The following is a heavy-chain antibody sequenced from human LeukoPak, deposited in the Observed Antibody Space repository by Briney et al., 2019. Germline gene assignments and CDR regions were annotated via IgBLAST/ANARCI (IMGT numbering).Heavy chain of an antibody. Sequence: GGSLRLSCAASGFTFSSYEMNWVRQAPGKGLEWVSYISSRGSTIYYADSVKGRLTISRDNAKNTLYLQMNSLTAADTAVYYCAKERYDSSGYYDYWGQGTLVTVSS. D-gene: IGHD3-22*01. CDR1: GFTFSSYE. CDR3: AKERYDSSGYYDY. CDR2: ISSRGSTI. J-gene: IGHJ4*02. V-gene: IGHV3-48*03.